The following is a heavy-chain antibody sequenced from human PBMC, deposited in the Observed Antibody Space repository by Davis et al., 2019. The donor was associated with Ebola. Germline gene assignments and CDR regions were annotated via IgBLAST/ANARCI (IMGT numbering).Heavy chain of an antibody. CDR3: AKEPSSCYAFDI. D-gene: IGHD2-2*01. J-gene: IGHJ3*02. CDR1: GFTFSAYH. V-gene: IGHV3-23*01. CDR2: IRDSEVT. Sequence: PGGSLRLSCAASGFTFSAYHMNWVRQAPGKGLEWVANIRDSEVTYYADSVKGRFTISRDNSKSTLYRQMDSLRAEDTALYYCAKEPSSCYAFDIWGQGTMVTVSS.